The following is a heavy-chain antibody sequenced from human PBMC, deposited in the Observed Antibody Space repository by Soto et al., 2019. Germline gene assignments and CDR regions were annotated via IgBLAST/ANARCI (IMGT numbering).Heavy chain of an antibody. CDR3: AGPRYSGYVYLGIGGAFDI. Sequence: GGSLRLSCAASGFTFSSYAMSWVRQAPGKGLEWVSAISGSGGSTYYADSVKGRFTISRDNSKNTLYLQMNSLRAEDTAVYYCAGPRYSGYVYLGIGGAFDIWGQGTMVTVSS. D-gene: IGHD5-12*01. CDR1: GFTFSSYA. J-gene: IGHJ3*02. CDR2: ISGSGGST. V-gene: IGHV3-23*01.